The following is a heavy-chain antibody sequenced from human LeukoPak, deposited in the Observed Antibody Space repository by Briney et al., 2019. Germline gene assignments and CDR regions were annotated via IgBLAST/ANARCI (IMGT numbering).Heavy chain of an antibody. CDR1: GFTVSSNY. D-gene: IGHD3-3*01. CDR3: ARVGLSKTIRFLEWPRFGADY. CDR2: IYSGGST. J-gene: IGHJ4*02. Sequence: SGGSLRLSCAASGFTVSSNYMSWVRQAPGKGLEWVSVIYSGGSTYYADSVRGRFTISRDNSKNTLYLQMNSLRAEDTAVYYCARVGLSKTIRFLEWPRFGADYWGQGTLVTVSS. V-gene: IGHV3-53*01.